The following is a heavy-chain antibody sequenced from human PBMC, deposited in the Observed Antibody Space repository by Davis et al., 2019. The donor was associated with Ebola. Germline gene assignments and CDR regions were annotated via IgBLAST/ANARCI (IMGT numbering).Heavy chain of an antibody. J-gene: IGHJ6*02. Sequence: SVKVSCKASGGTFSSYAISWVRQAPGQGLEWMGGIIPIFGTANYAQKFQGRVTITADESTSTAYMELSSLRSEDTAVYYCARSRWYSGSYGGYYYGMDVWGQGTTVTVSS. CDR3: ARSRWYSGSYGGYYYGMDV. V-gene: IGHV1-69*13. D-gene: IGHD1-26*01. CDR2: IIPIFGTA. CDR1: GGTFSSYA.